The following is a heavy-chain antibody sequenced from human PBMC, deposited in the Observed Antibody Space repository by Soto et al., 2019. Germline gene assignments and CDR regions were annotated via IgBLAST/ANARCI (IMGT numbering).Heavy chain of an antibody. CDR2: IIPILGIA. CDR1: GGTFSSYT. D-gene: IGHD3-10*01. V-gene: IGHV1-69*08. J-gene: IGHJ4*02. Sequence: QVQLVQSGAAVKQPGSSVKVSCKASGGTFSSYTISWVRQAPGQGLEWMGRIIPILGIANYAQKFQGRVTITADKSTSTAYMELSSLRSEDTAVYYCARDASGSGSYYNARFDYWGQGTLVTVSS. CDR3: ARDASGSGSYYNARFDY.